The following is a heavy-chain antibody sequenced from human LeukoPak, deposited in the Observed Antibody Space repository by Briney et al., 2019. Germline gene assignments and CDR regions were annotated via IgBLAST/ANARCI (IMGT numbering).Heavy chain of an antibody. V-gene: IGHV4-39*01. CDR2: IYYDGST. CDR3: ARRSDSGSDDGEDYFDY. Sequence: KTSETLSLTCTVSDGSIYSTTFYWGWIRQPPGKGLEWIGSIYYDGSTYYNPSLKSRVTISVDTSNNQFSLKLTSVTAADTAVYFCARRSDSGSDDGEDYFDYWGQGTLVTVSS. CDR1: DGSIYSTTFY. J-gene: IGHJ4*02. D-gene: IGHD1-26*01.